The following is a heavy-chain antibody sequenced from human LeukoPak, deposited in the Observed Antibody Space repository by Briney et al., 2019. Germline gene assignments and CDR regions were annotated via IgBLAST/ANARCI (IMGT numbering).Heavy chain of an antibody. CDR2: ISYDGSNK. CDR1: GFTFSSYA. J-gene: IGHJ5*02. CDR3: ARERPHPT. V-gene: IGHV3-30-3*01. Sequence: GGSLRLSCAASGFTFSSYAMHWVRQAPGKGLEWVAVISYDGSNKYYADSVKGRFTISRDNSKNTLYLQMNSLRAEDTAVYYCARERPHPTWGQGTLVTVSS.